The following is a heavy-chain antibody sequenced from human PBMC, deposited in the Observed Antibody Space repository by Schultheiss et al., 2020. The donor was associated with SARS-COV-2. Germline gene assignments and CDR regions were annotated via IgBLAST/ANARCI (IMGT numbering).Heavy chain of an antibody. CDR3: ARDGATVTLDY. V-gene: IGHV3-21*01. CDR1: GFTFSSYG. CDR2: ISSSSSYI. J-gene: IGHJ4*02. Sequence: GGSLRLSCAASGFTFSSYGMHWVRQAPGKGLEWVSSISSSSSYIYYADSVKGRFTISRDNAKNSLYLQMNSLRAEDTAVYYCARDGATVTLDYWGQGTLVTVSS. D-gene: IGHD4-11*01.